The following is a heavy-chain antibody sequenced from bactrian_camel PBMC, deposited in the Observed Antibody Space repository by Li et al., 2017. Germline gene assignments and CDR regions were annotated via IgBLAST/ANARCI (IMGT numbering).Heavy chain of an antibody. CDR2: ISTGGPRT. D-gene: IGHD3*01. CDR1: GYTYNRYC. CDR3: ATQDFGD. Sequence: HVQLVESGGGSVKAGGSLTLTCVASGYTYNRYCMGWFRLAPGKEREGVAAISTGGPRTYYADSVKGRFTISRDNAKATLTLLMNNLRPNDTATYICATQDFGDCGQGTQVTVS. J-gene: IGHJ6*01. V-gene: IGHV3S1*01.